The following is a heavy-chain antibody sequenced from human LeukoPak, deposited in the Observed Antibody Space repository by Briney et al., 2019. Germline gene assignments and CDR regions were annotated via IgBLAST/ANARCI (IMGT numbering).Heavy chain of an antibody. J-gene: IGHJ5*02. D-gene: IGHD3-10*01. CDR1: GGSFSGYH. CDR2: INHRGST. CDR3: AKSLYGSGSYYNWFDP. V-gene: IGHV4-34*01. Sequence: SETLSLTCVVYGGSFSGYHWSWIRQSPGKGLEWIGEINHRGSTNYSPSLKRRVTMSLDTSKNQFSLKLSSVTAADTAVYYCAKSLYGSGSYYNWFDPWGQGTLVTVSS.